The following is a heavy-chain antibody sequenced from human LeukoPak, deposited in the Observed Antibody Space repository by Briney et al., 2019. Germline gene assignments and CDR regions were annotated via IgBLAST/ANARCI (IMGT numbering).Heavy chain of an antibody. V-gene: IGHV3-20*04. CDR2: INWNGGST. CDR1: GFTFDDYA. CDR3: ARDAHFGGVFDI. Sequence: GGSLRLSCAASGFTFDDYAMSWVRQAPGKGLEWVSGINWNGGSTGYVDSVKGRFAISRDNAKNSLYLQMNSLRGGDTALYYCARDAHFGGVFDIWGQGTMVTVSS. J-gene: IGHJ3*02. D-gene: IGHD2-21*01.